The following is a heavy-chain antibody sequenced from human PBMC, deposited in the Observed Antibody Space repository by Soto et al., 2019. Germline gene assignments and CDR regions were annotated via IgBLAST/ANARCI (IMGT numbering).Heavy chain of an antibody. CDR1: GFTFSSYS. D-gene: IGHD2-2*01. Sequence: GGSLRLSCAASGFTFSSYSMNWVRQAPGKGLEWVSSISSGSSYIYYADSVKGRFTISRDNAKNSLYLQMNSLRAEDTAVYYCARVTRRYCSSTSCPRRYYYYGMDVWGQGTTVTVSS. CDR3: ARVTRRYCSSTSCPRRYYYYGMDV. CDR2: ISSGSSYI. V-gene: IGHV3-21*01. J-gene: IGHJ6*02.